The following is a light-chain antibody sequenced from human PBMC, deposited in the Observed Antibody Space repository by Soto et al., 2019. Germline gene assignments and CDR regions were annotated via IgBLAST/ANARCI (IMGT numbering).Light chain of an antibody. CDR1: QSISSY. J-gene: IGKJ2*01. CDR3: QQSYSTLGYT. V-gene: IGKV1-39*01. CDR2: AAS. Sequence: DIPMTQSPSSLPASVGDRVTITCRASQSISSYLNWYQQKPGKAPKLLIYAASSLQSGVPSRFSGSGSGTDFTLTISSLQPEDFATYYCQQSYSTLGYTFGQGTKLEIK.